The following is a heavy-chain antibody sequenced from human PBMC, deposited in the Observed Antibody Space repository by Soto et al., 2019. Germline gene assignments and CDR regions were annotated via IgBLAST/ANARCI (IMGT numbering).Heavy chain of an antibody. D-gene: IGHD5-18*01. CDR2: ISYGGSNK. Sequence: LRLSCAASGFTFSSYGMHWVRQAPGKGLEWVAVISYGGSNKYYADSVKGRFTISRDNSKNTLYLQMNSLRAEDTAVYYCAKVREDHSYGPSYYYYYGMDVWGQGTTVTVSS. CDR3: AKVREDHSYGPSYYYYYGMDV. J-gene: IGHJ6*02. CDR1: GFTFSSYG. V-gene: IGHV3-30*18.